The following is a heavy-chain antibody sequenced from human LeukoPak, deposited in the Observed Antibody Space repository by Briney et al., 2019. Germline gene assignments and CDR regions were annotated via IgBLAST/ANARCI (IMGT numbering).Heavy chain of an antibody. D-gene: IGHD3-22*01. Sequence: GGSLRPSCVVSGFTFSSYAMSWVRQAPGKGLEWVSGISGSGDNTYYADSVKGRFTISRDNSKNTLYVQMNSLGTEDTAAYYCAKGSYYDSSGSFYFDYWGQGTLVTVSS. CDR3: AKGSYYDSSGSFYFDY. V-gene: IGHV3-23*01. J-gene: IGHJ4*02. CDR1: GFTFSSYA. CDR2: ISGSGDNT.